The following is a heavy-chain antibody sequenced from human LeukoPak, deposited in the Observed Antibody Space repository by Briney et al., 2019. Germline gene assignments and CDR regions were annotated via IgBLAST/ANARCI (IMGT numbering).Heavy chain of an antibody. V-gene: IGHV3-23*01. CDR2: ISGSGGST. D-gene: IGHD3-3*01. Sequence: GGSLRLSCAASGFTLSSYAMSWVRQAPGKGLQWVSAISGSGGSTYYADSVKGRFTISRDNSKNTLYLQMNSLRAEDTAVYYCAKVERCLEWLPYSNRFDPGDQGTLVTVSS. J-gene: IGHJ5*02. CDR1: GFTLSSYA. CDR3: AKVERCLEWLPYSNRFDP.